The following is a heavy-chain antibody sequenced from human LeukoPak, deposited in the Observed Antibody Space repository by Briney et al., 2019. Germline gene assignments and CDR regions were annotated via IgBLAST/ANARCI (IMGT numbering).Heavy chain of an antibody. CDR1: GGSFSGYY. D-gene: IGHD6-13*01. V-gene: IGHV4-34*01. CDR2: INHSGST. Sequence: SETLSLTCAVYGGSFSGYYWSWIRQPPGKGLEWIGEINHSGSTNYNPSLKSRVTISVDTSKNQFSLKLSSVTAADTAVYYCARGQRSKAAAGTVSPYYYYYYMDVWGKGTTVTVSS. J-gene: IGHJ6*03. CDR3: ARGQRSKAAAGTVSPYYYYYYMDV.